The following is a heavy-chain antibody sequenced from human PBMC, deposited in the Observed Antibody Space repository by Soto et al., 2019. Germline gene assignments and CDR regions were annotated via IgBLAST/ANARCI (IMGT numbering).Heavy chain of an antibody. V-gene: IGHV1-46*01. Sequence: ASVKVSCKASGYTFTSYYMHWVRQAPGQGLEWMGIINPSGGSTSYAQKFQGRVTMTRDTSTSTVYMELSSLRSEDTAVYYCARDAGVAARLAHYFDYWGQGTLVTVSS. CDR2: INPSGGST. D-gene: IGHD6-6*01. J-gene: IGHJ4*02. CDR3: ARDAGVAARLAHYFDY. CDR1: GYTFTSYY.